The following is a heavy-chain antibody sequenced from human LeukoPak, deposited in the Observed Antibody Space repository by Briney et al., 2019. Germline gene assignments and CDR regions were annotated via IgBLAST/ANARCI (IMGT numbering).Heavy chain of an antibody. D-gene: IGHD5-18*01. CDR2: IATAGDT. CDR1: GFTFSSYD. J-gene: IGHJ4*02. CDR3: ARADLRGYSLDY. V-gene: IGHV3-13*01. Sequence: GGSLGLSCAASGFTFSSYDMHWVRQTTGRGLEWVSAIATAGDTYYPGSVKGRFTISRENAKNSLYLQMNSLRAGDTAVYYCARADLRGYSLDYWGQGTLVTVSS.